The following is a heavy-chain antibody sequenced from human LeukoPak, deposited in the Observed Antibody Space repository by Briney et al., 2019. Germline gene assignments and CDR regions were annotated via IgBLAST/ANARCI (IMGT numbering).Heavy chain of an antibody. CDR3: ARVRDGYYYDSSGYYYFDY. Sequence: PGGSLRLSCAASGFTFSSYSMNWVRQAPGKGLEWVSSISSSSSYIYYADSVKGRFTISRDNAENSLYLQMNSLRAEDTAVYYCARVRDGYYYDSSGYYYFDYWGQGTPVTVSS. CDR2: ISSSSSYI. CDR1: GFTFSSYS. V-gene: IGHV3-21*01. J-gene: IGHJ4*02. D-gene: IGHD3-22*01.